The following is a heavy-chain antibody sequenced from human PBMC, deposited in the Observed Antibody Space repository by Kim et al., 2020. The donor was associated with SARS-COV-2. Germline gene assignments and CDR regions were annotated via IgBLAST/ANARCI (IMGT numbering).Heavy chain of an antibody. CDR1: GFNFSIFA. D-gene: IGHD6-13*01. CDR3: VKDWYGDH. Sequence: GGSLRLSCSTSGFNFSIFAMLWVRQAPGKGLECVTAISYNGCNTYYADSVKGRFTISRDNSKNTLYFQMSSLRPEDTAMYYCVKDWYGDHWGQGALVTVSS. V-gene: IGHV3-64D*06. CDR2: ISYNGCNT. J-gene: IGHJ4*02.